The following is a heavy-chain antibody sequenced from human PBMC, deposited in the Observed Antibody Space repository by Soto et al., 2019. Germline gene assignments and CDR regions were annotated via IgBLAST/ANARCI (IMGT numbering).Heavy chain of an antibody. V-gene: IGHV1-46*01. CDR3: ARDRRDSVADRRSFDV. J-gene: IGHJ3*01. CDR1: GYIFTSYY. CDR2: INPSGGTT. D-gene: IGHD1-26*01. Sequence: KVSCKTSGYIFTSYYIHWVRQAPGQGLEWMGIINPSGGTTTYAQKFQGRVTMTRDTSTSTVYMELSSLRSDDTAIYYCARDRRDSVADRRSFDVWGQGTMVTVSS.